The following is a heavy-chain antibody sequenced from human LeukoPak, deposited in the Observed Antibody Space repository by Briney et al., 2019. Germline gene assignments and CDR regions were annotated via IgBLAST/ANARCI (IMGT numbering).Heavy chain of an antibody. V-gene: IGHV3-30*04. J-gene: IGHJ4*02. CDR1: RFTLSSYV. Sequence: GSLSLSCAASRFTLSSYVMHWVRQAPGKGLEWVAVISYDGSNEYYADSVKGRFTISRDNAKNSLYLQMNSLRAEDTAVYYCARRYYDSSGYGYWGQGTLVTVSS. CDR3: ARRYYDSSGYGY. D-gene: IGHD3-22*01. CDR2: ISYDGSNE.